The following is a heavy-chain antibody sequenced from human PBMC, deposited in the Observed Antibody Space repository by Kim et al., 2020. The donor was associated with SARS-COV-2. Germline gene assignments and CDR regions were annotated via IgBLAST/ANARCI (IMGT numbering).Heavy chain of an antibody. CDR1: GFTFDDYA. CDR3: AKDTSSGWYFGYYFDY. V-gene: IGHV3-9*01. J-gene: IGHJ4*02. D-gene: IGHD6-19*01. Sequence: GGSLRLSCAASGFTFDDYAMHWVRQAPGKGLEWVSGISWNSGSIGYADSVKGRFTISRDNAKNSLYLQMNSLRAEDTALYYCAKDTSSGWYFGYYFDYWGQGTLVTVSS. CDR2: ISWNSGSI.